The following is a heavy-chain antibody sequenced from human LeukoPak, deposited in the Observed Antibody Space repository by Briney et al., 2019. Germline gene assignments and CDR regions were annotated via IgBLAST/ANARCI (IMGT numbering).Heavy chain of an antibody. Sequence: SGGSLRLSCAASGFTFGDYGMSWVRQAPGKGLEWVSGINWNGGSTGYADSVKGRFTISRDNAKNSLYLQMNSLRAEDTALYYCARVYYYDSSPGDFDIWGQGTMVTVSS. CDR1: GFTFGDYG. D-gene: IGHD3-22*01. V-gene: IGHV3-20*04. CDR3: ARVYYYDSSPGDFDI. J-gene: IGHJ3*02. CDR2: INWNGGST.